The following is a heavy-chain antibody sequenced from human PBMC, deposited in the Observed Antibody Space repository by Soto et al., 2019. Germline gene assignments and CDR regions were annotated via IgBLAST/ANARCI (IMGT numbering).Heavy chain of an antibody. Sequence: SETLSLTCTVSGGSISSYYWSWIRQPPGKGLEWIGYIYYSGSTNYNPSLKSRVTISVDTSKNQFSLKLSSVTAADTAVYYCARQDCSGGSCYTAFDIWGQGTMVTVSS. D-gene: IGHD2-15*01. V-gene: IGHV4-59*08. CDR2: IYYSGST. CDR1: GGSISSYY. CDR3: ARQDCSGGSCYTAFDI. J-gene: IGHJ3*02.